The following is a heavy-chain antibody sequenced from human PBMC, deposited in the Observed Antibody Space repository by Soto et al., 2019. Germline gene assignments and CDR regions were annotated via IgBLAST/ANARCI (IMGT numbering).Heavy chain of an antibody. CDR1: GYTFTGYY. CDR2: INPNSGGT. CDR3: ARDSRAGKTGARGDFDI. J-gene: IGHJ3*02. D-gene: IGHD7-27*01. Sequence: ASVKVSCKASGYTFTGYYMHWVRQAPGQGLEWMGWINPNSGGTNYAQKFQGWVTMTRDTSISTAYMELSRLRSDDTAVYYCARDSRAGKTGARGDFDIWGQGTMVTVSS. V-gene: IGHV1-2*04.